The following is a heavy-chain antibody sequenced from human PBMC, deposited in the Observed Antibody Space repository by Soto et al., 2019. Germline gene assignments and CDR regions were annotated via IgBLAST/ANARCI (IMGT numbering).Heavy chain of an antibody. CDR3: ASLTMGIYDTATGYGVDY. J-gene: IGHJ4*02. Sequence: PSETLCLTCGVSGGSIGGGGDSWSWIRQPPGKGLEWIGYIYHSGSTYYNPSLKSRVTISVDRSKNQFSLKLSSVTAADTAVYYCASLTMGIYDTATGYGVDYWGQGTLVTVSS. CDR1: GGSIGGGGDS. V-gene: IGHV4-30-2*01. D-gene: IGHD3-9*01. CDR2: IYHSGST.